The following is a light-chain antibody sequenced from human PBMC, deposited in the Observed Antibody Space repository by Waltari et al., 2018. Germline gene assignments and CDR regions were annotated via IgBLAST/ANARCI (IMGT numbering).Light chain of an antibody. CDR1: SSNIGNNC. J-gene: IGLJ3*02. Sequence: QSVLTQPPSVSAAPGQKVTISCSGSSSNIGNNCVSWYQQVPGTAPKPLIYDNNKPTSGISGRFSGPKSGTSAPLGIPGPPTGDEGEYYRGTWESRLRSWVFGGGTKLTVL. CDR3: GTWESRLRSWV. CDR2: DNN. V-gene: IGLV1-51*01.